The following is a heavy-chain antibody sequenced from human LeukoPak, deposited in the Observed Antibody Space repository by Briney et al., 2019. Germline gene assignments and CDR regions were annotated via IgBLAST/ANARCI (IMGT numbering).Heavy chain of an antibody. CDR3: AKSGGYCTNGVCYRGYYFDY. Sequence: PGGSLRLSCAASGFTFSSYSMNWVRQAPGKGLEWVSAISGSGGSTYYADSVKGRFTISRDNSKNTLYLQMNSLRAEDTAVYYCAKSGGYCTNGVCYRGYYFDYWGQGTLVTVSS. CDR2: ISGSGGST. D-gene: IGHD2-8*01. CDR1: GFTFSSYS. V-gene: IGHV3-23*01. J-gene: IGHJ4*02.